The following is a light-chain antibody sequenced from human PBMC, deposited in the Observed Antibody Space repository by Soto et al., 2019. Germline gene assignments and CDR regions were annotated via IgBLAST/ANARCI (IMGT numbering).Light chain of an antibody. Sequence: EIVMTHSPVTLSVSPGDRATLSCRASQSVNSNLAWYQQKPGQTPKLLIYVASNRATGIPARFSGSGSGTEFTLTISSLQSEDFAVYYCQQYNVWPLTFGGGTKVEFK. J-gene: IGKJ4*01. CDR1: QSVNSN. V-gene: IGKV3-15*01. CDR3: QQYNVWPLT. CDR2: VAS.